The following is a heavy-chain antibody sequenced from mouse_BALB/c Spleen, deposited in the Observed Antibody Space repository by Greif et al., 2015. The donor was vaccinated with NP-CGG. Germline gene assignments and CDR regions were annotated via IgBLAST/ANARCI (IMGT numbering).Heavy chain of an antibody. CDR2: IDPANGST. CDR3: ARYYYGSSYFDY. J-gene: IGHJ2*01. Sequence: EVQVVESGAELVKPGASVKLSCTASGFNIKDTYMHWVKQRPEQGLEWIGRIDPANGSTKYDPKFQGKATITADTSSNTAYLQLSSLTSEDTAVYYCARYYYGSSYFDYWGQGTTLTVSS. D-gene: IGHD1-1*01. CDR1: GFNIKDTY. V-gene: IGHV14-3*02.